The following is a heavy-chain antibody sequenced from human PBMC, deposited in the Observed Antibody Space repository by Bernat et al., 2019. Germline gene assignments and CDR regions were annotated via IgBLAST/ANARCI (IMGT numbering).Heavy chain of an antibody. V-gene: IGHV3-21*01. CDR2: ISRSGGSI. Sequence: EVQLVESGGGLVKPGGSLRLSCAASGFTFSSYSMNWVRQAPGKGLEWVSSISRSGGSIYYADSVKGRFTISRDNAKNSLFLQMYSLRAEDTAVYYCARSLLVTSRNDAFEIWGQGTTVTVSS. CDR3: ARSLLVTSRNDAFEI. D-gene: IGHD2-21*02. J-gene: IGHJ3*02. CDR1: GFTFSSYS.